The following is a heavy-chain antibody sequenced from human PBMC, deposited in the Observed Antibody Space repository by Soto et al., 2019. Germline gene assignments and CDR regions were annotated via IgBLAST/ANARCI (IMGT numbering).Heavy chain of an antibody. D-gene: IGHD3-16*01. CDR1: GYTFTSYG. V-gene: IGHV1-18*01. Sequence: ASVKVSCKASGYTFTSYGISWVRQAPGQGLEWMGWISAYNGNTNYAQKLQGRVTMTTDTSTSTAYMELRSLRSDDTAVYYCATVFQPNRDYYYYMDVWGKGTTVTVSS. J-gene: IGHJ6*03. CDR3: ATVFQPNRDYYYYMDV. CDR2: ISAYNGNT.